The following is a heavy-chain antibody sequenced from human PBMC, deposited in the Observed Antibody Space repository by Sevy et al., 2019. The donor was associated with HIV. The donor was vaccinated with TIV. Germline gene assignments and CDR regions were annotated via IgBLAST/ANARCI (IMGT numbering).Heavy chain of an antibody. CDR3: ARVRYNYGSYYFDY. D-gene: IGHD5-18*01. CDR1: GFTLSDYY. V-gene: IGHV3-11*06. Sequence: GGSLRLSCVASGFTLSDYYMSWIRQAPGKGLEWVSYISTGSTYTNYAYSVKGRFTVSRDNSENSLYLQMNSLRAEDTAVYYCARVRYNYGSYYFDYWGQGTLVTVSS. CDR2: ISTGSTYT. J-gene: IGHJ4*02.